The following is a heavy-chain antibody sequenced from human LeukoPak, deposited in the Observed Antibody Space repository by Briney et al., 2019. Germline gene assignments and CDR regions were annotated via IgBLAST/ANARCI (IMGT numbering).Heavy chain of an antibody. CDR3: ARGTLYCSSTSCYGIRFAY. CDR1: GFTFSSYA. CDR2: ISYDGSNK. J-gene: IGHJ4*02. Sequence: PGGSLRLSCAASGFTFSSYAMHWVSQAPGKGVEWVAVISYDGSNKYYADSVKGRFNISRDNSKNTLYLQMNSLRAEDTAVYYCARGTLYCSSTSCYGIRFAYWGQGTLVTVSS. V-gene: IGHV3-30*04. D-gene: IGHD2-2*01.